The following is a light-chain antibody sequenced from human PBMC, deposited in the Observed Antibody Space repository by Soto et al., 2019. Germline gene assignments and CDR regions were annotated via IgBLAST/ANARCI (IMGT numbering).Light chain of an antibody. Sequence: EIVLTQSPGTLSLSPGERATLSCRASQSVRSNFLAWYQQKPGQAPRLLIYGASNRATGIPDRFSGSGSGTDFTLTITRLEAEDFAMYYCQQRSSWPSFGQGTRLEIK. CDR3: QQRSSWPS. V-gene: IGKV3D-20*02. CDR2: GAS. J-gene: IGKJ5*01. CDR1: QSVRSNF.